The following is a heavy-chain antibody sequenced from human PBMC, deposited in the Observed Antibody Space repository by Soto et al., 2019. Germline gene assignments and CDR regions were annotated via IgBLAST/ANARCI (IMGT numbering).Heavy chain of an antibody. CDR3: ARRTNTRYFDY. CDR2: INHSGST. CDR1: GGSFSGYY. V-gene: IGHV4-34*01. J-gene: IGHJ4*02. Sequence: PSETLSLTCAVYGGSFSGYYWSWIRQPPGKGLEWIGEINHSGSTNYNPSLKSRVTISVDTSKNQFSLKLSSVTAADTAVYYCARRTNTRYFDYWGQGTLVTVSS.